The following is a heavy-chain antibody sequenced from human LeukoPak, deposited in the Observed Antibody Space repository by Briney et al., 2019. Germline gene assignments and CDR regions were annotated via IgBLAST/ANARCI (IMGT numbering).Heavy chain of an antibody. CDR1: GFTFSTYW. Sequence: GGSLRLSCAASGFTFSTYWMAWVRQAPGKGPEWVASIKQDGGEKFYMDSVKGRFTISKDNSKTSLYLQMNSLRVEDTAVYYCAREDHSNYNYWGQGTLVTVSS. V-gene: IGHV3-7*01. CDR2: IKQDGGEK. CDR3: AREDHSNYNY. J-gene: IGHJ4*02. D-gene: IGHD4-11*01.